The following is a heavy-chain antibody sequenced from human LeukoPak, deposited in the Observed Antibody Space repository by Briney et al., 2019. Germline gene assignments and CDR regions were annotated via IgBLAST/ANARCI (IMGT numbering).Heavy chain of an antibody. CDR1: GGSISSYY. D-gene: IGHD6-13*01. J-gene: IGHJ6*03. CDR2: IYTSGGT. Sequence: SETLSLTCTVSGGSISSYYWSWIRQSAGKGLEWIGRIYTSGGTNYNPSLKSRVTMSVDKSKNQFSLKLSSVTAADTAVYYCARQGGSNSPYYYYYMDVWGKGTTVTVSS. CDR3: ARQGGSNSPYYYYYMDV. V-gene: IGHV4-4*07.